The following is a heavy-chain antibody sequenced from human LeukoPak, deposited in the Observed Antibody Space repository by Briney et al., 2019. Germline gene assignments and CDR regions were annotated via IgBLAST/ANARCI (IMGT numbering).Heavy chain of an antibody. Sequence: PGGSLRLSCAASGFTFSSYSMNWVRQAPGKGLEWVSYISSSSSTIYYADSVKGRFTISRDNAKNSLYLQMNSLRAEDTAAYYCAREAAADIDYWGQGTLVTVSS. D-gene: IGHD6-13*01. CDR3: AREAAADIDY. CDR1: GFTFSSYS. J-gene: IGHJ4*02. V-gene: IGHV3-48*01. CDR2: ISSSSSTI.